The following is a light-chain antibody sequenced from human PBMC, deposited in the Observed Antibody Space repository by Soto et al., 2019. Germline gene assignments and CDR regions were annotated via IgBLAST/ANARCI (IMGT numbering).Light chain of an antibody. J-gene: IGLJ3*02. CDR3: CSYAGSYTWV. CDR1: SSDVGGYEY. V-gene: IGLV2-11*01. CDR2: DVN. Sequence: QSALTQTRSVSGSPGQSVTISCTGTSSDVGGYEYVSWYQQDQGKAPQLMIYDVNKRPSGVPDRFSGSKSGNTASLTISGLQAEDETDYYCCSYAGSYTWVFGGGTKLTVL.